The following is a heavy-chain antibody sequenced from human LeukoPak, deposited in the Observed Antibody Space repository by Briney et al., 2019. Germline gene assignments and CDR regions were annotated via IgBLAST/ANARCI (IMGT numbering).Heavy chain of an antibody. J-gene: IGHJ4*02. D-gene: IGHD6-13*01. V-gene: IGHV3-74*01. CDR1: GLTFSSYW. Sequence: GGSLRLSCAASGLTFSSYWMHWVRQAPGKGLVWVSRINSDGSSTSYADSVKGRFTISRDNAKNTLYLQMNSLRAEDTAVYYCATRIAAAGNLGYWGQGTLVTVSS. CDR2: INSDGSST. CDR3: ATRIAAAGNLGY.